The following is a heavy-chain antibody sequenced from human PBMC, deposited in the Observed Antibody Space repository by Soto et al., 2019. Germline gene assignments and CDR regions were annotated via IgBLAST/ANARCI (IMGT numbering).Heavy chain of an antibody. CDR2: INPSGGST. CDR3: ARGMAAYYDILTGYWAY. J-gene: IGHJ4*02. D-gene: IGHD3-9*01. V-gene: IGHV1-46*01. Sequence: ASVKVSCKASGYTFTSYYMHWVRQAPGQGLEWMGIINPSGGSTSYAQKFQGRVTMTRDTSTSTVYMELSSLRSEDTAVYYCARGMAAYYDILTGYWAYWGQGTLVTVS. CDR1: GYTFTSYY.